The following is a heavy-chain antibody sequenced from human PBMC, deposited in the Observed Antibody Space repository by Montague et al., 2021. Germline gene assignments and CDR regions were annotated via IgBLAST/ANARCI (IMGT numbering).Heavy chain of an antibody. Sequence: ETLSLTCTVSGASINSSPYYWGWIRQPPGKGLEWIGSIYYSANTYYNPSLESRLSISVDTTKNQFSLRLKSVTAADTAVYHCARVDCDGDCYTFDPWGQGTLVTVSS. CDR3: ARVDCDGDCYTFDP. CDR2: IYYSANT. J-gene: IGHJ5*02. V-gene: IGHV4-39*01. CDR1: GASINSSPYY. D-gene: IGHD2-21*02.